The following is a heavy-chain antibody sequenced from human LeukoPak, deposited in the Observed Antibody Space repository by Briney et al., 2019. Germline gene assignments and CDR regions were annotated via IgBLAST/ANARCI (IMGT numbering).Heavy chain of an antibody. D-gene: IGHD2-15*01. J-gene: IGHJ4*02. V-gene: IGHV4-39*01. CDR2: IYHSGST. CDR1: GGSISSSSYY. CDR3: ATPYCSGGSCYARYFDY. Sequence: SETLSLTCTVSGGSISSSSYYWDWIRQPPGKGLEWIGSIYHSGSTYYNPSLKSRVTIFVDTSKNQFSLKLSSVTAADTAVYYCATPYCSGGSCYARYFDYWGQGTLVTVSS.